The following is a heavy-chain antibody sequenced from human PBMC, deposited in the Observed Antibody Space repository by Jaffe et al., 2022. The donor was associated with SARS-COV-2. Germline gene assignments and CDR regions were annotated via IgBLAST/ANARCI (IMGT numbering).Heavy chain of an antibody. V-gene: IGHV4-61*02. J-gene: IGHJ6*02. D-gene: IGHD3-10*01. Sequence: QVQLQESGPGLVKPSQTLSLTCTVSGGSISSGSYYWSWIRQPAGKGLEWIGRIYTSGSTNYNPSLKSRVTISVDTSKNQFSLKLSSVTAADTAVYYCARAAGVKDYYYYYGMDVWGQGTTVTVSS. CDR2: IYTSGST. CDR1: GGSISSGSYY. CDR3: ARAAGVKDYYYYYGMDV.